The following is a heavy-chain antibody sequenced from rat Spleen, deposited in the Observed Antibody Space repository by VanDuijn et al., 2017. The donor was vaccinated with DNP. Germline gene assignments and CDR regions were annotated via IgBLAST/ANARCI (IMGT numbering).Heavy chain of an antibody. CDR3: ATLREAMDA. CDR1: GFTFSDYA. D-gene: IGHD1-11*01. CDR2: IIYDGSST. Sequence: EVQLVESGGGLVQPGNSLKLSCAASGFTFSDYAMAWVRQSPKKGLEWVATIIYDGSSTYYRDSVKGRFTISRDNAKSTLYLQMDSLRSEDTATYYCATLREAMDAWGQRASVTVSS. J-gene: IGHJ4*01. V-gene: IGHV5S10*01.